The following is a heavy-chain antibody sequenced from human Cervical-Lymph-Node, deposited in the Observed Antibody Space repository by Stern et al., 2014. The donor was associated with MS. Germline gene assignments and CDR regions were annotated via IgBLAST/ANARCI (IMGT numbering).Heavy chain of an antibody. J-gene: IGHJ4*02. Sequence: VQLVESGYELKKPGASVKVSCKASGYTFTSYAMNWVRQAPGQGLEWMGWINTNTGNPTYAQGFTGRFVFSLDTSVSTAYLQISSLKAEDTAVYYCASGAMGDFWSGYSYFDYWGQGTLVTVSS. D-gene: IGHD3-3*01. CDR1: GYTFTSYA. CDR3: ASGAMGDFWSGYSYFDY. V-gene: IGHV7-4-1*02. CDR2: INTNTGNP.